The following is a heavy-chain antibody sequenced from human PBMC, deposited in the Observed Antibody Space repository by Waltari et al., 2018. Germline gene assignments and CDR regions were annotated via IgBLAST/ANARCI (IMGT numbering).Heavy chain of an antibody. CDR3: ARGSRLRGSSGSYSFFDP. CDR1: GFTFSSYW. Sequence: EVQLVESGGGLVQPGGSLRLSCAASGFTFSSYWLRWVRQAPGQGLEWVANIKQDGSEKYYVDSVKGRFTISRDNAKNSLYLQMNSLRAEDTAVYYGARGSRLRGSSGSYSFFDPWGQGTLVTVSS. D-gene: IGHD3-10*01. V-gene: IGHV3-7*01. CDR2: IKQDGSEK. J-gene: IGHJ5*02.